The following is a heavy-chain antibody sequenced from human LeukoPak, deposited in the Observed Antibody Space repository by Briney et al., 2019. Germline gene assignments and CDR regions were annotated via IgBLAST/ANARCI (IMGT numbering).Heavy chain of an antibody. V-gene: IGHV4-39*07. J-gene: IGHJ6*02. D-gene: IGHD2-2*03. CDR3: ASQVDIYYYYGMDV. CDR1: GGSISSSSYY. CDR2: IYYSGST. Sequence: SETLSLTCTVSGGSISSSSYYWGWIRQPPGKGLEWIGSIYYSGSTNYNPSLKSRVTISVDTSKNQFSLKLSSVTAADTAVYYCASQVDIYYYYGMDVWGQGTTVTVSS.